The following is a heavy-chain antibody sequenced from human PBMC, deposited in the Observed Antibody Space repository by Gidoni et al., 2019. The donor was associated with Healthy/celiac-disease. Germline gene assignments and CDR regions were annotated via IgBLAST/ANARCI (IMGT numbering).Heavy chain of an antibody. Sequence: QVQLQQWGAGLLKPSETLSLTCAVYGVSFSGYYWSWIRQPPGKGLEWIGEINHSGSTNYNPSLKSRVTISVDTSKNQFSLKLSSVTAADTAVYYCARGRIAARLGLVYWGQGTLVTVSS. CDR2: INHSGST. CDR1: GVSFSGYY. J-gene: IGHJ4*02. V-gene: IGHV4-34*01. D-gene: IGHD6-6*01. CDR3: ARGRIAARLGLVY.